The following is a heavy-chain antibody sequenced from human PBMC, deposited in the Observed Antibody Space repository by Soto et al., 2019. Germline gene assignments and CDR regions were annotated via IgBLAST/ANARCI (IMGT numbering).Heavy chain of an antibody. D-gene: IGHD3-10*01. J-gene: IGHJ4*02. V-gene: IGHV4-59*01. CDR2: IYYSGST. Sequence: NPSETLSLTCTVSGGSISSYYWSWIRQPPGKGLEWIGYIYYSGSTNYNPSLKSRVTISVDTSKNQFSLKLSSVTAADTAVYYCARGGSGSYYKLVDYWGQGTLVTVSS. CDR3: ARGGSGSYYKLVDY. CDR1: GGSISSYY.